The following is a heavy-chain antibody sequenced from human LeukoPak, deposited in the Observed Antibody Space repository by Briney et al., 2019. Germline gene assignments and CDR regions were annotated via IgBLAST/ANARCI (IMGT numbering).Heavy chain of an antibody. CDR3: ARYKAGGYDSTFDY. D-gene: IGHD5-12*01. J-gene: IGHJ4*02. CDR1: GGSISSYY. Sequence: PPETLSLTCTVSGGSISSYYWSWIRQPAGKGLEWIGRIYTSGSTNYNPSLKSRVTMSVDTSKNQFSLKLSSVTAADTAVYYCARYKAGGYDSTFDYWGQGTLVTVSS. CDR2: IYTSGST. V-gene: IGHV4-4*07.